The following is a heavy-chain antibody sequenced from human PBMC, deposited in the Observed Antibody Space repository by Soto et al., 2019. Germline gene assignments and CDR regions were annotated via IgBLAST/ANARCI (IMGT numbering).Heavy chain of an antibody. Sequence: EVPLVESGGGLVQPGGSLRLSCAASGFTVSSNYMSWVRQAPGKGLEWVSVIYSGGSTYYADSVKGRFTISRHNSKNTLYLQMNSLRAEDTAVYYCARAGYYDSSGRGYFDYWGQGTLVTVSS. V-gene: IGHV3-53*04. CDR2: IYSGGST. CDR3: ARAGYYDSSGRGYFDY. J-gene: IGHJ4*02. D-gene: IGHD3-22*01. CDR1: GFTVSSNY.